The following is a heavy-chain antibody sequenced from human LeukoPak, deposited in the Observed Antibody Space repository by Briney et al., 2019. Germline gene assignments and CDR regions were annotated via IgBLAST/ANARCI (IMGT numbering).Heavy chain of an antibody. CDR2: IYYSGST. CDR1: GGSISSYY. D-gene: IGHD3-10*01. CDR3: ARAEYYFDY. J-gene: IGHJ4*02. V-gene: IGHV4-59*01. Sequence: SETLSLTCTVSGGSISSYYWSWIRQPPGKGLEWIGYIYYSGSTNYNPSLKSRVTISIDTSKNQFSLKLSSVTAADTAVYYCARAEYYFDYWGQGTLVTVSS.